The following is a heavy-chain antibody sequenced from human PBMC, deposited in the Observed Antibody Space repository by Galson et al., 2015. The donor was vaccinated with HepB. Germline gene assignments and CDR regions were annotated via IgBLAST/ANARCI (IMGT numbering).Heavy chain of an antibody. J-gene: IGHJ2*01. D-gene: IGHD2-8*02. V-gene: IGHV3-7*03. CDR2: IKQDGSEK. CDR1: GFTFSSYW. CDR3: ARPTGNWYFDL. Sequence: SLRLSCASSGFTFSSYWMSWVRQAPGKGLEWVANIKQDGSEKYYMDSVKGRFTISRDNAKNSLYLQMNSLRAEDTAVYYCARPTGNWYFDLWGRGTLVTVSS.